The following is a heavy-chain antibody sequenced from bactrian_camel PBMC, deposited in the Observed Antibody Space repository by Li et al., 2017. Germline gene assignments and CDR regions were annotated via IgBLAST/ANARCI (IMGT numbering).Heavy chain of an antibody. CDR2: IGSGNNT. J-gene: IGHJ6*01. Sequence: QVQLVESGGGSVQTGGSLRLSCAPSGLSVSDFSMAWFRQSPGKGLEWVSRIGSGNNTHYSESAKGRIAISRDNAKNALYLQLNSLQIEDTAMYYCTVGGQWFRFWGQGTQVTVS. V-gene: IGHV3S6*01. CDR3: TVGGQWFRF. CDR1: GLSVSDFS. D-gene: IGHD3*01.